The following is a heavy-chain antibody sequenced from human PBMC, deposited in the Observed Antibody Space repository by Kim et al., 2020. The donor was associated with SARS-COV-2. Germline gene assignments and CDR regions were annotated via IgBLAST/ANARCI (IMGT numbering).Heavy chain of an antibody. Sequence: TNYNPALKSRVTISVDTSKNQFSLKLSSVTAADTAVYYCARDYAVAGSDYWGQGTLVTVSS. CDR3: ARDYAVAGSDY. D-gene: IGHD6-19*01. V-gene: IGHV4-34*01. J-gene: IGHJ4*02. CDR2: T.